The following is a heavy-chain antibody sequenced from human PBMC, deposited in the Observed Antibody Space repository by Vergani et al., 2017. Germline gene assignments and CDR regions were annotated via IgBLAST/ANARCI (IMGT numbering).Heavy chain of an antibody. CDR1: GFTFRIYG. Sequence: VQLVESGGGVVQPGGSLRLSCIASGFTFRIYGMHWVRPAPGKGLEWVAFIRYDGTKRFYGDSVKGRFTISRDNSQTTVFLQMNSLRADDSAVYYCTKAGQYDSDNFHDSWGQGALVTVAS. CDR2: IRYDGTKR. D-gene: IGHD3-22*01. J-gene: IGHJ1*01. V-gene: IGHV3-30*02. CDR3: TKAGQYDSDNFHDS.